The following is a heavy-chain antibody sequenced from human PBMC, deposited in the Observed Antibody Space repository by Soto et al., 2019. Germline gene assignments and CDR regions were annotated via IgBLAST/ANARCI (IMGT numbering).Heavy chain of an antibody. CDR2: FYYTGSI. CDR3: ARRYGVYFDY. V-gene: IGHV4-61*01. Sequence: SETLSLTCTVSGGCVSSGNYYWSWIRQPPGKGLEWIGYFYYTGSINYNPSLKSRVTISVDASKNQFSLTLSSVTAADTAVYYCARRYGVYFDYWGQGTLVTVSS. J-gene: IGHJ4*02. CDR1: GGCVSSGNYY. D-gene: IGHD4-17*01.